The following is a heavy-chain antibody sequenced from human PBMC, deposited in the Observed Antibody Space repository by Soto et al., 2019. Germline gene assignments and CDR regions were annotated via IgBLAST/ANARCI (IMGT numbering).Heavy chain of an antibody. J-gene: IGHJ4*01. CDR2: ISYDGSNK. CDR3: ARDFGFVARQNGFDY. D-gene: IGHD2-15*01. Sequence: PGGALRLSCAASGFTFSSYAMHWVRQAPGKGLEWVAVISYDGSNKYYADSVKGRFTISRDNSKNTLYLQMNSLRAEDTAVYYCARDFGFVARQNGFDYWGDVPLVPVS. V-gene: IGHV3-30-3*01. CDR1: GFTFSSYA.